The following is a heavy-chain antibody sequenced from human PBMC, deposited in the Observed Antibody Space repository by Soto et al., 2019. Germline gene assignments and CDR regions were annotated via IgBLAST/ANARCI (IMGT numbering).Heavy chain of an antibody. CDR1: GGSISSGGYY. D-gene: IGHD6-19*01. Sequence: QVELQESGPGLVKPSQTLSLTCTVSGGSISSGGYYWSWVRQHPGKGLEWIGYIYDSGSTYYNPSLRSRVTISIDTSKHQFSLQLTSVTAADTAVYYCASQATGWYPDYWGQGTLVTVSS. J-gene: IGHJ4*02. V-gene: IGHV4-31*03. CDR3: ASQATGWYPDY. CDR2: IYDSGST.